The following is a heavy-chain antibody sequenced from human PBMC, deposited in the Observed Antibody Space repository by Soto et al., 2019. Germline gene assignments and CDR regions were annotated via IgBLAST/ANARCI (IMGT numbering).Heavy chain of an antibody. CDR2: IYYSGST. Sequence: PSETLSLTCTVSGGSISSGGYYWSWIRQHPGKGLEWIGYIYYSGSTYYNPSLKSRVTISVDTSKNQFSLRLSSVTAADTAVYYCARRPGFGHAFDIWGPGTTVTVSS. D-gene: IGHD3-10*01. V-gene: IGHV4-31*03. CDR3: ARRPGFGHAFDI. CDR1: GGSISSGGYY. J-gene: IGHJ3*02.